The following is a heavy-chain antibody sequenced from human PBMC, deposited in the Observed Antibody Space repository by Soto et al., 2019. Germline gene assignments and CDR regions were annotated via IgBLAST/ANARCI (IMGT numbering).Heavy chain of an antibody. CDR1: GYTFTSYG. V-gene: IGHV1-18*04. CDR2: ISAYNGNT. Sequence: ASVKVSCKASGYTFTSYGISWVRQAPGQGLEWMGWISAYNGNTNYAHKLQGRVTMTTDTSTSTAYMELRSLRSDDKAVYYCERGYCTNGGCYGLDPWGQGTLVTVSS. CDR3: ERGYCTNGGCYGLDP. J-gene: IGHJ5*02. D-gene: IGHD2-8*01.